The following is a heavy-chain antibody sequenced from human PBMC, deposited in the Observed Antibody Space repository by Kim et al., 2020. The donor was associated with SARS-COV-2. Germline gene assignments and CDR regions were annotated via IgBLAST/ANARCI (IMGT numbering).Heavy chain of an antibody. CDR3: ARDPGQHSSGAEYFQH. D-gene: IGHD1-1*01. J-gene: IGHJ1*01. Sequence: KFQGRVTITADESTSTAYMELSSLRSEDTAVYYCARDPGQHSSGAEYFQHWGQGTLVTVSS. V-gene: IGHV1-69*01.